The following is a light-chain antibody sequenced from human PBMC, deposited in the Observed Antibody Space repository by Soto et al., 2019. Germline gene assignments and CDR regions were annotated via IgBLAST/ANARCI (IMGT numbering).Light chain of an antibody. CDR2: EVS. J-gene: IGLJ2*01. V-gene: IGLV2-14*01. Sequence: QSVLTQPASVSGSPGQSITISCTGTSSDVGGYNYVSWYQQHPGKAPKLMIYEVSNRPSGVSNRFSGSKSGNTASLTISGLQAEDEADYYCSSYTSSNTVVFGGGTQLTV. CDR1: SSDVGGYNY. CDR3: SSYTSSNTVV.